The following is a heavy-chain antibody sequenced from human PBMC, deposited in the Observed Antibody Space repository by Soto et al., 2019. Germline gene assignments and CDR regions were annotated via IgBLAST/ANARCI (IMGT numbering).Heavy chain of an antibody. CDR1: GFTFSSYS. Sequence: HPGGSLRLSCAASGFTFSSYSMNWVRQAPGKGLEWVSYISSSSSIIYYADSVKGRFTISRDNAKNSLYLQMNSLRAEDTAVYYCARDRLESGYPEYFHLWGQGNLVTISS. CDR2: ISSSSSII. CDR3: ARDRLESGYPEYFHL. D-gene: IGHD3-22*01. V-gene: IGHV3-48*01. J-gene: IGHJ1*01.